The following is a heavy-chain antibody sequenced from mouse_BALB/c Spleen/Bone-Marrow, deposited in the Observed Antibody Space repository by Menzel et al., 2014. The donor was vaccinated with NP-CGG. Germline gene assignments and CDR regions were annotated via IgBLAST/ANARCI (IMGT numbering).Heavy chain of an antibody. CDR2: INPDSRTI. J-gene: IGHJ2*01. Sequence: EVKLMESGGGLVQPGGSLKLSCAASGFDFSRYWMSWVRQAPGKGLEWIGEINPDSRTINYTPSLKDKFIISRDNAKNTRDLQMSRVRSEDAGLYYCARCGYYGFLHYWGQGTTLTVSS. CDR1: GFDFSRYW. D-gene: IGHD1-1*01. V-gene: IGHV4-1*02. CDR3: ARCGYYGFLHY.